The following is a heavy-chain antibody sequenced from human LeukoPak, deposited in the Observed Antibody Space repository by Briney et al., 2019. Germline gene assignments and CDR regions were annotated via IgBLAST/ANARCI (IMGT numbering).Heavy chain of an antibody. J-gene: IGHJ4*02. Sequence: GGSLRLSCEASGFTFSTSWMDWVRQAPGKGLEWVANINKDGGGIDYVDSMKGRFTISRDSAKNSLFLQMNSLRAEDTAVYYCSSPMATAGSMGAYWGQGTLVTVSS. CDR2: INKDGGGI. CDR3: SSPMATAGSMGAY. V-gene: IGHV3-7*05. D-gene: IGHD6-13*01. CDR1: GFTFSTSW.